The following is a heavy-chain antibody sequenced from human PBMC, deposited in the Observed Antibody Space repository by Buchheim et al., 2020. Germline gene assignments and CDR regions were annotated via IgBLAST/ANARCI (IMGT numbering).Heavy chain of an antibody. D-gene: IGHD3-16*01. CDR1: GFAFSSYS. CDR3: ARGNKEGDVYFDY. J-gene: IGHJ4*02. V-gene: IGHV3-48*02. CDR2: ISTSSTI. Sequence: EVQLVDSGGGLVQPGGSLRLSCAASGFAFSSYSMNWVRQAPGKGLEWVSYISTSSTIYYADSVKGRFTISRDNAKNSLYLQMNSLRDEDTTVYYCARGNKEGDVYFDYWGQGTL.